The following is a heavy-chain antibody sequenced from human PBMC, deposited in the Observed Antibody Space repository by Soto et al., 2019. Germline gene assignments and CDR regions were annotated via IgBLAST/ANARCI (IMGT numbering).Heavy chain of an antibody. CDR1: GFTSSSYT. Sequence: GGSLRLSCAASGFTSSSYTMSWVRQAPGKGLEWVSAISGRSHSTYYADSVKGPFTISRDNSKNTLYLQMNCLRTEDTAVYYCAKDCLVYYDRSGYYSSYYGMDDWGQGTTVTVSS. D-gene: IGHD3-22*01. V-gene: IGHV3-23*01. CDR3: AKDCLVYYDRSGYYSSYYGMDD. J-gene: IGHJ6*02. CDR2: ISGRSHST.